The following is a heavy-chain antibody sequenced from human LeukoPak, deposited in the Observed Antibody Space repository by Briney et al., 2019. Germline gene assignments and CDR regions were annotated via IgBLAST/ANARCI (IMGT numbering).Heavy chain of an antibody. CDR3: AKIFGVVMLTEFDY. Sequence: HPGASLRLSCAASGFSFSTSAMGWVRQAPGKGLEWVSGISLSGYSTYYAESVKGRFTISRDNSKNTLYLQMNSLRAEDTAVYYCAKIFGVVMLTEFDYWGQGTVVTVSS. CDR2: ISLSGYST. CDR1: GFSFSTSA. D-gene: IGHD3-3*01. V-gene: IGHV3-23*01. J-gene: IGHJ4*02.